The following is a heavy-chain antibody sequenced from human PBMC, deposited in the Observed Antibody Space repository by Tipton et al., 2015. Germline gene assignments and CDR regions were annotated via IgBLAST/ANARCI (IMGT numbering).Heavy chain of an antibody. CDR3: ARVHVDRYGMDV. D-gene: IGHD5-12*01. CDR2: IYYSGST. V-gene: IGHV4-31*03. CDR1: GGSISSGGYF. Sequence: TLSLTCTVSGGSISSGGYFWSWIRLHPGKGLEWIGYIYYSGSTYYNPSLKSRVTISVDTSKNQFSLKLSSVTPEDTAVYYCARVHVDRYGMDVWGQGTTVTVSS. J-gene: IGHJ6*02.